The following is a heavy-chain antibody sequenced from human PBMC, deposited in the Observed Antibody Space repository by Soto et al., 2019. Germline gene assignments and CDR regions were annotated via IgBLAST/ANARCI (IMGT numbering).Heavy chain of an antibody. D-gene: IGHD1-26*01. CDR1: GITFSTYA. V-gene: IGHV3-23*01. Sequence: EVQLLESGGGLIQPGGSLRLSCAASGITFSTYAMSWVRQAPGKGLEWVSAMSVSGSSTYYADSVKGRFTISRDNSKNTLYLQINSLRAEDTAVYYCAKDRNSGNNPHFDSWGQGTLVTVSS. CDR2: MSVSGSST. J-gene: IGHJ4*02. CDR3: AKDRNSGNNPHFDS.